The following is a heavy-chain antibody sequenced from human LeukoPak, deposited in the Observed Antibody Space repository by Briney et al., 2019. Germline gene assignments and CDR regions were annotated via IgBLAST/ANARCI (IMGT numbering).Heavy chain of an antibody. CDR1: GGTFSSYA. CDR3: ARAGVHYYDSSGYYYY. V-gene: IGHV1-69*05. Sequence: GSSVRVSCTASGGTFSSYAISWVRQAPGQGLEWMGGIIPIFGTANYAQKFQGRVTITTDESTSTAYMELSSLRSEDTAVYYCARAGVHYYDSSGYYYYWGQGTLVTVSS. J-gene: IGHJ4*02. D-gene: IGHD3-22*01. CDR2: IIPIFGTA.